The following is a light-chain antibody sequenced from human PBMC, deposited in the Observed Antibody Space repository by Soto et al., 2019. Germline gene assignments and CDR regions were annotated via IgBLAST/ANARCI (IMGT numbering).Light chain of an antibody. CDR2: LAS. CDR1: QSLLHSDGNNY. CDR3: MQSLNMWT. Sequence: DIVMTQAPLSLPVTPGEPASISCRSSQSLLHSDGNNYLEWYLQKPGQSPQLLIYLASNRASGVPDRFSGSGSGTDFTLQISTVEAEDVGVYYCMQSLNMWTFGQGTKVEI. J-gene: IGKJ1*01. V-gene: IGKV2-28*01.